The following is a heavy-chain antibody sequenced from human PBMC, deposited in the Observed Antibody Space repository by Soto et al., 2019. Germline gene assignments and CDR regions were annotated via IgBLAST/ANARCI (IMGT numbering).Heavy chain of an antibody. V-gene: IGHV4-30-4*01. CDR1: GVSISSGDYY. D-gene: IGHD6-13*01. Sequence: QVQLQESGPGLVKPSQTLSLTCTVSGVSISSGDYYWSWIRQPPGKGLEWIGYIYYSGSTYYNPSLKSRVTISVDTSKNQFSLKLSSVTAADTAVYYCARDHSSSWYVNWFDPWGQGPLVTVSS. J-gene: IGHJ5*02. CDR2: IYYSGST. CDR3: ARDHSSSWYVNWFDP.